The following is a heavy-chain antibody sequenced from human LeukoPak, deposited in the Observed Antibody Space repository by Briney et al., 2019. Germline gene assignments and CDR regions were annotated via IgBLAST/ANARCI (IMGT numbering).Heavy chain of an antibody. D-gene: IGHD3-10*01. CDR3: ARDRGSRWFDP. Sequence: ASVKVSCKASGYTFTSYGISWVRQAPGQGLEWMGWINPNSGGTNYAQKFQGRVTMTRDTSIRTAYMELSRLRSDDTAVYYCARDRGSRWFDPWGQGTLVTVSS. V-gene: IGHV1-2*02. CDR1: GYTFTSYG. CDR2: INPNSGGT. J-gene: IGHJ5*02.